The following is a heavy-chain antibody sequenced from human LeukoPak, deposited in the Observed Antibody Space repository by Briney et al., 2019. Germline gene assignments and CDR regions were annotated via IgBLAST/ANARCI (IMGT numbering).Heavy chain of an antibody. Sequence: SETLSLTCTVYGCSISSYYWSWIRQPPGKGLEWIGYINYSGSTNYNPSLKSRVTISVDTSKNQFSLKLSSVTAADTAVYYCARGGVRGVVMGYFDYWGQGTLVTVSS. J-gene: IGHJ4*02. CDR3: ARGGVRGVVMGYFDY. V-gene: IGHV4-59*01. D-gene: IGHD3-10*01. CDR2: INYSGST. CDR1: GCSISSYY.